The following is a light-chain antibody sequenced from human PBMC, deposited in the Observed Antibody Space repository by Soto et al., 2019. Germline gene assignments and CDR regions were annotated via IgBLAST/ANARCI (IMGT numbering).Light chain of an antibody. CDR3: QHYNSYNT. Sequence: DIQMTQSPSTLSASVGDRVTITCRASQSISSWLAWYQQKPGKAPKLLIYDASSLESGVPSRFSGSGSGTEFTLTISSLQPDDFATYYCQHYNSYNTFGGGTKVEIK. CDR1: QSISSW. J-gene: IGKJ4*01. V-gene: IGKV1-5*01. CDR2: DAS.